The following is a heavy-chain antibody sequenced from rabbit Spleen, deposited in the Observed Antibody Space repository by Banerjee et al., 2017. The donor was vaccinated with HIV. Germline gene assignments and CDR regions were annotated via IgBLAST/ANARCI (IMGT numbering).Heavy chain of an antibody. D-gene: IGHD1-1*01. Sequence: QSVEESGGDLVKPGASLTLTCTASEFSFSNNVYMCWVRQAPGKGLEWIACIYAGVSGITYYASWAKGRFTISKTSSTTVTLQMTSLTAADTATYFCARMSDYVSGRAIDLWGPGTLVTVS. CDR3: ARMSDYVSGRAIDL. CDR2: IYAGVSGIT. CDR1: EFSFSNNVY. J-gene: IGHJ4*01. V-gene: IGHV1S40*01.